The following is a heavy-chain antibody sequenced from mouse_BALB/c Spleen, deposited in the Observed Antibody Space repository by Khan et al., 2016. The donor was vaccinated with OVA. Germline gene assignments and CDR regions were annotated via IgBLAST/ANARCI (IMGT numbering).Heavy chain of an antibody. Sequence: VQLKQSGPDLVKPSQSLSLTCTVTGYSFTSGYSWHWIRQFPGNKLEWMGYIHYSGSTNYTPSLKSRFSITRDTYKNQFFLQLNSVTTEDTATYYCARDYYGNWYFDVWGAGTTVTVSS. D-gene: IGHD1-2*01. CDR2: IHYSGST. CDR1: GYSFTSGYS. J-gene: IGHJ1*01. CDR3: ARDYYGNWYFDV. V-gene: IGHV3-1*02.